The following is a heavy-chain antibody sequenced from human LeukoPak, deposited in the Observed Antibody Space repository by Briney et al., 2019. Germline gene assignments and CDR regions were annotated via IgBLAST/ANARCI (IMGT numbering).Heavy chain of an antibody. Sequence: GGSLRLSCAASGFTFDDYGMSGVRQAPGKGREWVCGFNWKGVSTGYADSVKGRFTISRANAKNSLYLQVESLRAEDTAMYYCARRVGAPGDANYYYYCMDVWGKGTPVTVSS. CDR3: ARRVGAPGDANYYYYCMDV. J-gene: IGHJ6*03. CDR2: FNWKGVST. CDR1: GFTFDDYG. V-gene: IGHV3-20*04. D-gene: IGHD1-26*01.